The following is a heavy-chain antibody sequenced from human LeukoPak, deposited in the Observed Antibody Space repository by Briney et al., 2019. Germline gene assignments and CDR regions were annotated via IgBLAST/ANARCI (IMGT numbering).Heavy chain of an antibody. CDR1: WFAVITND. CDR3: ARGVEPLAANTLAY. D-gene: IGHD1-14*01. J-gene: IGHJ4*02. V-gene: IGHV3-53*01. CDR2: LYSDGNT. Sequence: GGSLRLSSPASWFAVITNDMTWVRPAPGKGLEWVSVLYSDGNTKYANSVHGRFTISRDNSNNTLYLEMNSLSPDDTAVYYCARGVEPLAANTLAYRGQGTLVTVSS.